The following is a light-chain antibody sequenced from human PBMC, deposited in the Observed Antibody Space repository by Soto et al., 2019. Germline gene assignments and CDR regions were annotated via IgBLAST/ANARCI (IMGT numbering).Light chain of an antibody. CDR1: QSVRSSF. V-gene: IGKV3-20*01. Sequence: EIVLTQSPGTLSLSPGERATLSCRASQSVRSSFLAWYQQKPGQAPRLLIYGTSTRATGIPDRVSGSGSGTDFTLTLSRLDPEDFAVYYCQQYGSSPNTFGQGNKREI. CDR3: QQYGSSPNT. J-gene: IGKJ2*01. CDR2: GTS.